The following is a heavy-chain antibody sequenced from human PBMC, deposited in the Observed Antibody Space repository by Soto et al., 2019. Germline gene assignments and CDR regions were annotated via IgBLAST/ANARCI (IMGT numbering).Heavy chain of an antibody. D-gene: IGHD3-22*01. CDR3: ARYYDTSNRPYFHH. J-gene: IGHJ1*01. V-gene: IGHV4-39*01. CDR2: IYYSGAT. Sequence: SETLSLTCAVSGGSISSTTYYWAWIRQPPGKGLEWVATIYYSGATYYNPSLKSRLTISVDTSKNQFSLRLSSVTAADTAMYYCARYYDTSNRPYFHHWGQGTRVTVS. CDR1: GGSISSTTYY.